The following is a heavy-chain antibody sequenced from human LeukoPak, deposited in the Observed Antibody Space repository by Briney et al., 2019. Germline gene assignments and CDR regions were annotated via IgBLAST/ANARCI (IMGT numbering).Heavy chain of an antibody. D-gene: IGHD3-10*01. J-gene: IGHJ5*02. Sequence: SQTLPLTCTVSGGSISSGGYYWSWIRQHPGQGLEWIGYIYYSGSTYYNPSLKSRVTISVDTSKNQFSLKLSSVTAADTAVYYCARVRMVRGVIINNWFDPWGQGTLVTVSS. CDR1: GGSISSGGYY. CDR2: IYYSGST. V-gene: IGHV4-31*03. CDR3: ARVRMVRGVIINNWFDP.